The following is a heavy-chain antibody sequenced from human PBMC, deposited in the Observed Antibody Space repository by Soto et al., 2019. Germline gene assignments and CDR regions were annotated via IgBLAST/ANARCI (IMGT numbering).Heavy chain of an antibody. D-gene: IGHD2-21*01. V-gene: IGHV3-74*01. J-gene: IGHJ4*02. CDR3: ARDGEGY. Sequence: EVQLVESGGGLVQPGGSLRLSCAASGFTFSNYWMHWVRRVPGKGLVWVSRINTDGSATSYADSVKGRFTVSRDNAKNTQYLQMNSLTAEDTAVYYCARDGEGYWGQGTLVTVSS. CDR2: INTDGSAT. CDR1: GFTFSNYW.